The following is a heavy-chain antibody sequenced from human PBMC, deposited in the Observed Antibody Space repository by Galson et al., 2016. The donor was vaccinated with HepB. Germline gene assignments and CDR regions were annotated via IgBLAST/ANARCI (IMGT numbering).Heavy chain of an antibody. J-gene: IGHJ5*01. Sequence: SETLSLTCTVSGASVSNNNYWWSWIRQPPGKGLEWIGNIYYNGDTNYSPSFEGRVTMLVATSNNQYSLRLTSVTADTALYSRARISASGTYWGVFDSWGRGSLVTVSS. CDR3: ARISASGTYWGVFDS. V-gene: IGHV4-61*01. CDR2: IYYNGDT. CDR1: GASVSNNNYW. D-gene: IGHD3-10*01.